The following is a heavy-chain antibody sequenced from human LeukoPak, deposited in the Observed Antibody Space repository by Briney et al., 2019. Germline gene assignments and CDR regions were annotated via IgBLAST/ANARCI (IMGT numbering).Heavy chain of an antibody. J-gene: IGHJ4*02. D-gene: IGHD3-9*01. CDR3: ASDQRYAFDY. CDR1: GFSFTDYP. V-gene: IGHV3-48*02. CDR2: IRTSAEGANYA. Sequence: GGSLRLSCATSGFSFTDYPMNWVRQAPGKELEWVSNIRTSAEGANYAYYADSVKGRVTISRDDAKNTLYLHMNSLRDDDTAVYYCASDQRYAFDYWGQGILVTVSS.